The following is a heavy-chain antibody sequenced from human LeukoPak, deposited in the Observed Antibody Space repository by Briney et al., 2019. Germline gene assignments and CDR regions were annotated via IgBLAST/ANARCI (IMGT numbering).Heavy chain of an antibody. D-gene: IGHD6-19*01. V-gene: IGHV4-30-4*01. CDR3: ARVVVGVAGTEWFDP. J-gene: IGHJ5*02. CDR1: GGSISSGDYY. Sequence: PSQTLSLTCTVSGGSISSGDYYWSWIRQPPGKGLEWIGYIYYSGSTYYNPSHKSRVTISVDTSKNQFSLKLSSVTAADTAVYYCARVVVGVAGTEWFDPWGQGTLVTVSS. CDR2: IYYSGST.